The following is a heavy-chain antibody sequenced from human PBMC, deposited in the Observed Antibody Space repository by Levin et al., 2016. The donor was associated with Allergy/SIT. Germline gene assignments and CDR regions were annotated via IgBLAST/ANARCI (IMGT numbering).Heavy chain of an antibody. Sequence: SETLSLTCTVSGASIGSGNYFWGWIRQPPGKGLEWIGTIYYSGRTYYNPSLKSRVTISVDTSKTQFSLNLNSVTAADTALYYCARHRNRVFGDDVIDVWGQGAMVTVSS. CDR3: ARHRNRVFGDDVIDV. CDR2: IYYSGRT. J-gene: IGHJ3*01. CDR1: GASIGSGNYF. D-gene: IGHD3-10*02. V-gene: IGHV4-39*01.